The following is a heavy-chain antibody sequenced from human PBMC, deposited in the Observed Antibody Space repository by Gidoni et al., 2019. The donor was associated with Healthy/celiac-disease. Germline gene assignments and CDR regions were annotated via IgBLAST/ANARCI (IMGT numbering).Heavy chain of an antibody. CDR3: AQRGGFYYDSSGYYHS. CDR1: GFTCSSEP. CDR2: ISGCVCSP. J-gene: IGHJ4*02. Sequence: EVQRWESGGGWVQPGGALRRSCAASGFTCSSEPMSWVRQAPGKGLGWFSAISGCVCSPSYAASVKGRFPISRANSKTTLSLQMNRLRAEDTAVYYCAQRGGFYYDSSGYYHSWGQGTLVTVSS. V-gene: IGHV3-23*01. D-gene: IGHD3-22*01.